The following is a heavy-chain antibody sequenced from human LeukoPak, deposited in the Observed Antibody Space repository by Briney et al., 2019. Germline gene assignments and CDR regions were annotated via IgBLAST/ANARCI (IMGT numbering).Heavy chain of an antibody. J-gene: IGHJ4*02. D-gene: IGHD5-18*01. CDR1: GYSISSGYY. CDR3: ARDLYGYTYYFDY. V-gene: IGHV4-38-2*02. Sequence: PSETLSLTCTVSGYSISSGYYWGWIRQPPGKGLEWIGSIYYSGSTYYNPSLKSRVAISVDTSKNQFSLKLSSVTAADTAVYYCARDLYGYTYYFDYWGQGTLVTVSS. CDR2: IYYSGST.